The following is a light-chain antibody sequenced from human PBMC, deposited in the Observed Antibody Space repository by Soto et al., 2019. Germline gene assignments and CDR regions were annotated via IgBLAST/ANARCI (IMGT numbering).Light chain of an antibody. CDR1: SSGVGTYNL. V-gene: IGLV2-23*02. CDR2: EVS. J-gene: IGLJ3*02. Sequence: QSALTQPASVSGSPGQSITISCTGTSSGVGTYNLVSWYQHHPGKVPKLVIYEVSKRPSGVSNRFSGSKSGNTASLTISGLQAEDDSDYYCCSYAGGSTWMFGGGTKLTVL. CDR3: CSYAGGSTWM.